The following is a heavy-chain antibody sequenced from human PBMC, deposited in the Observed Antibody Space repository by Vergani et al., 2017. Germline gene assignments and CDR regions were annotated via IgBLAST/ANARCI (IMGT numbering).Heavy chain of an antibody. V-gene: IGHV3-64D*06. CDR3: ATFGVVMRGFNYYYYGMDV. J-gene: IGHJ6*02. D-gene: IGHD3-3*01. CDR1: GFTFSSYA. Sequence: EVQLVESGGGLVQPGGSLRLSCSASGFTFSSYAMHWVRQAPGKGLEYVSAISSNGGSTYYADSVKGRFTISRDNSKNTLYLQMSSLRSEDTAVYYCATFGVVMRGFNYYYYGMDVWGQGTTVTVSS. CDR2: ISSNGGST.